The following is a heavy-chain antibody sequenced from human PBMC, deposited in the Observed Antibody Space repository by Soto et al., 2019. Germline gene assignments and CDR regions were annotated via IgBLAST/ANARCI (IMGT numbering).Heavy chain of an antibody. J-gene: IGHJ4*02. CDR3: VSHRNYIVVSGSFFDY. D-gene: IGHD6-19*01. Sequence: SETLSLRCTVSCGSLNDDTYYWGWIRQPPGKRLEWIGCIYYSGTSFYNPSLKSRVTVSVDTSKNHFSLKLTSVTAADTAVFFCVSHRNYIVVSGSFFDYWSQGTQVTVSS. CDR1: CGSLNDDTYY. V-gene: IGHV4-39*01. CDR2: IYYSGTS.